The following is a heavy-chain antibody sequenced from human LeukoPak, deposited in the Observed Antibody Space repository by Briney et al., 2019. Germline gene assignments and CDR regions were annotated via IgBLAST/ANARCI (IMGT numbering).Heavy chain of an antibody. Sequence: GSSVKVSCKASGGTFSSYAISWMRQAPGQGLEWMGGIIPIFGTANYAQKFQGRVTITTDESTSTAYMELSSLRSEDTAVYYCATDGVTIFGVGTLGYWGQGTLVTVSP. CDR2: IIPIFGTA. V-gene: IGHV1-69*05. CDR1: GGTFSSYA. CDR3: ATDGVTIFGVGTLGY. D-gene: IGHD3-3*01. J-gene: IGHJ4*02.